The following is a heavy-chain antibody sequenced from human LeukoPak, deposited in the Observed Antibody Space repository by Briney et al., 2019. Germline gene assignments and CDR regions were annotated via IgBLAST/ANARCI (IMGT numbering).Heavy chain of an antibody. Sequence: GGSLRLSCAASGFTFSSYDMHWVRQATGKGLEWVSAIGTAGDTYYPGSVKGRFTISRENAKNSLYLQMNSLRPGDTAVYYCARDGGLLWFGELDVWGKGTTVTVSS. CDR2: IGTAGDT. J-gene: IGHJ6*04. CDR1: GFTFSSYD. V-gene: IGHV3-13*01. CDR3: ARDGGLLWFGELDV. D-gene: IGHD3-10*01.